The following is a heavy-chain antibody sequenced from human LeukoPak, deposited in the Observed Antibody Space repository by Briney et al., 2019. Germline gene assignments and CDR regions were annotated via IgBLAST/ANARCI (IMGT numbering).Heavy chain of an antibody. D-gene: IGHD2-2*01. CDR1: GYSISSGYY. CDR2: IYHSGST. Sequence: SETLSLTCAVSGYSISSGYYWGWIRQPPGKGLEWIGSIYHSGSTYYNPSLKSRATISVDTSKNQFSLKLSSVTAADTAVYYCARVEIVVVPAAIYNWFDPWGQGTLVTVSS. CDR3: ARVEIVVVPAAIYNWFDP. J-gene: IGHJ5*02. V-gene: IGHV4-38-2*01.